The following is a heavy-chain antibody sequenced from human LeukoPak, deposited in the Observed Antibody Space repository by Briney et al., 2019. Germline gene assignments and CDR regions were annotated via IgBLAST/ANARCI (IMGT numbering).Heavy chain of an antibody. J-gene: IGHJ6*03. D-gene: IGHD3-10*01. Sequence: SETLSLTCTVSGGSISSYYWSWIRQPAGKGLEWIGRIYTSGSTNYNPSLKSRVTMSVDTSKNQFSLKLSSVTAADTAVYYRARDQEDYYGSGDPSTDYYYYYMDVWGKGTTVTISS. CDR2: IYTSGST. CDR1: GGSISSYY. V-gene: IGHV4-4*07. CDR3: ARDQEDYYGSGDPSTDYYYYYMDV.